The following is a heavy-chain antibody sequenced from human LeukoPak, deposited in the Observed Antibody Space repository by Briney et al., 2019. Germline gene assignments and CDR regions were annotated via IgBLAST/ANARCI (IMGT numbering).Heavy chain of an antibody. CDR3: AKDFWSTYNAY. V-gene: IGHV3-30*02. CDR1: GFTFSGFG. J-gene: IGHJ4*02. D-gene: IGHD3-3*01. Sequence: GGSLRLSCAASGFTFSGFGMHWVRQAPGKGLEWVAFILNDGSNRFYADSVKGRFTISRDDSKSTLYLQMSSLRTEDSAVYYCAKDFWSTYNAYWGQGTVVTVSS. CDR2: ILNDGSNR.